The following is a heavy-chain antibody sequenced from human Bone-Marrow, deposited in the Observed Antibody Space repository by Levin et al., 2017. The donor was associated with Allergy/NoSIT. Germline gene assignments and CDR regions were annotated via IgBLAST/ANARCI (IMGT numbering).Heavy chain of an antibody. CDR1: GFTFSSYG. CDR3: AKDSSGYYSLDY. V-gene: IGHV3-30*18. Sequence: PGGSLRLSCAASGFTFSSYGMHWVRQAPGKGLEWVAVISYDGSNKYYADSVKGRFTISRDNSKNTLYLQMNSLRAEDTAVYYCAKDSSGYYSLDYWGQGTLVTVSS. D-gene: IGHD3-22*01. CDR2: ISYDGSNK. J-gene: IGHJ4*02.